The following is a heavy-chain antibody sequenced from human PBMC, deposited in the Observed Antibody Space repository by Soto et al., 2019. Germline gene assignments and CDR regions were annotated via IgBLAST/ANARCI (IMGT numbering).Heavy chain of an antibody. Sequence: GGSXRLSGAASVFMFIDYAMAGARHAPGKEREWVSGLLRPGRSTYYADSVKGRFTISGDTSANTVYMQMDSLRAEDTALYYCASAITLGCSPQGYWGQGTPVTVSS. J-gene: IGHJ4*02. CDR1: VFMFIDYA. CDR2: LLRPGRST. CDR3: ASAITLGCSPQGY. D-gene: IGHD7-27*01. V-gene: IGHV3-23*01.